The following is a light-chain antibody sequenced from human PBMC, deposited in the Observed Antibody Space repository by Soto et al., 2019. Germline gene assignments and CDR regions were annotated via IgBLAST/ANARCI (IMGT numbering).Light chain of an antibody. Sequence: QSALTQPASVSGSPGQSITISCTGTSSDVGGYNYVSWYQQHPGKAPKLMIYEVSNRPSGVSNRFSGSKSGNTASLTISVLQAEDEADYYCSSSTSSDTLLFGGGTKLTVL. V-gene: IGLV2-14*01. CDR3: SSSTSSDTLL. J-gene: IGLJ2*01. CDR2: EVS. CDR1: SSDVGGYNY.